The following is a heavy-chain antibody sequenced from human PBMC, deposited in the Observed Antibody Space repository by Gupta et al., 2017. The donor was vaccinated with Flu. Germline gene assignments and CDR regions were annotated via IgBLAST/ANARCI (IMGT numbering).Heavy chain of an antibody. Sequence: EVQLVESGGGLIRPGGSLRLSCAASGFSVSTNDMSWVRQAPGKGLEWVSVIYSGSNKYYADSVKGRFTISRDNSKNMLYLQMNSLRDEDTAVFYWARVEGYYDEGEINYYYYYMDVWGKGTTVTVSS. CDR1: GFSVSTND. CDR2: IYSGSNK. CDR3: ARVEGYYDEGEINYYYYYMDV. V-gene: IGHV3-53*01. D-gene: IGHD3-22*01. J-gene: IGHJ6*03.